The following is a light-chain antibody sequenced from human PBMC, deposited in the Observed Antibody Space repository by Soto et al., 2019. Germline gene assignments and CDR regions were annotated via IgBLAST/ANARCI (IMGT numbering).Light chain of an antibody. V-gene: IGKV3-11*01. CDR2: YAS. CDR3: QQRAGSST. Sequence: EVVLTQSPATLSLSPGGRATLSFMASQSVGLSLAWYQQKPGQAPRLLIYYASNRATGIPPRFSGSGSGTDFTLTLSSLEPEDFAVYYCQQRAGSSTFGQGTRLEIK. CDR1: QSVGLS. J-gene: IGKJ5*01.